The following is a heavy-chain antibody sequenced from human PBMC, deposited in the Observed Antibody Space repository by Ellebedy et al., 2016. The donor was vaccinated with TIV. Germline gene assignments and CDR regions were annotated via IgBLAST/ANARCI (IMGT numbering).Heavy chain of an antibody. CDR3: AREIIYGGYYFDY. CDR2: IWFDGTTK. Sequence: GESLKISXAASGFTLSSYGMHWVRQAPGKGLEWVAVIWFDGTTKYYSDSVKGRFTISRDNSKNTLYLQMNSLRAEDTAVYYCAREIIYGGYYFDYWGQGTLVTVSS. CDR1: GFTLSSYG. J-gene: IGHJ4*02. V-gene: IGHV3-33*01. D-gene: IGHD4-23*01.